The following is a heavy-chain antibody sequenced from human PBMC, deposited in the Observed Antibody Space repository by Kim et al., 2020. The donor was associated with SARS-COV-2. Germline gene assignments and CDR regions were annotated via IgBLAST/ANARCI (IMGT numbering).Heavy chain of an antibody. CDR2: IKSKTDGGTT. CDR3: TTDYPYGRGWPYFDY. J-gene: IGHJ4*02. Sequence: GGSLRLSCAASGFTFSNAWMSWVRQAPGKGLEWVGRIKSKTDGGTTDYAAPVKGRFTISRDDSKNTLYLQMNSLKTEDTAVYYCTTDYPYGRGWPYFDYWGQGTLVTVSS. D-gene: IGHD4-17*01. CDR1: GFTFSNAW. V-gene: IGHV3-15*01.